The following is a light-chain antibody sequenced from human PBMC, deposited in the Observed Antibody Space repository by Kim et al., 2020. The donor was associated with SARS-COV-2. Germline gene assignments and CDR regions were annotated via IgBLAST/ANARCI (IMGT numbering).Light chain of an antibody. CDR2: DDR. Sequence: SYELTQPPSVSVAPGKTATITCGGNNIGSKSVQWYQQKPGQAPVLVIYDDRDRPSGIPERFPGSNSGNTATLTISRVEAGDEADYFCQVWDTPSDHYV. V-gene: IGLV3-21*04. CDR3: QVWDTPSDHYV. CDR1: NIGSKS. J-gene: IGLJ1*01.